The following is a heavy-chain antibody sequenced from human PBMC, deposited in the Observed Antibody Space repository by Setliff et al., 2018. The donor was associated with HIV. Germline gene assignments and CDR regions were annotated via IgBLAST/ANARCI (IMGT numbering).Heavy chain of an antibody. V-gene: IGHV4-4*07. CDR1: GGSISGYF. J-gene: IGHJ2*01. D-gene: IGHD6-19*01. CDR2: IYTSGST. Sequence: SETLSLTCTVSGGSISGYFWSWIRQPAGKGLEWIGRIYTSGSTNYNPSLKSRVTISVDTSKNQFSLKLSSVTAADTAVYYCARQAVAGTGPLFDLWGRGTLVTVSS. CDR3: ARQAVAGTGPLFDL.